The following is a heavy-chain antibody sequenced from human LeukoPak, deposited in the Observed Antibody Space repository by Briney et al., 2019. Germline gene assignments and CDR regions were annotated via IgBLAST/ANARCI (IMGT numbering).Heavy chain of an antibody. CDR3: ARTDYSYYDSSGYYFWPIDY. D-gene: IGHD3-22*01. CDR1: GFTFSSYG. Sequence: GGSLRLSCAASGFTFSSYGMHWVRQAPGKGLEWVAFIRYDGSNKYYADSVKGRFTISRDNSKNTPYLQMNSLRAEDTAVYYCARTDYSYYDSSGYYFWPIDYWGQGTLVTVSS. CDR2: IRYDGSNK. J-gene: IGHJ4*02. V-gene: IGHV3-30*02.